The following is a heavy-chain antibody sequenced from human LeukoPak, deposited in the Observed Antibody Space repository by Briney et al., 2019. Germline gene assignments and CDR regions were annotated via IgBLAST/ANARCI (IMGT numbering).Heavy chain of an antibody. V-gene: IGHV3-23*01. J-gene: IGHJ4*02. CDR2: ISGSGGST. D-gene: IGHD6-19*01. Sequence: RGSLRLSCAASGFTFSSYAMSWVRQTPGKGLEWVSAISGSGGSTYYADSVKGRFTISRGNSKNTLYLQMNSLRAEDTAIYYCALSLYGYYNGWPYWGQGTLVTVSS. CDR3: ALSLYGYYNGWPY. CDR1: GFTFSSYA.